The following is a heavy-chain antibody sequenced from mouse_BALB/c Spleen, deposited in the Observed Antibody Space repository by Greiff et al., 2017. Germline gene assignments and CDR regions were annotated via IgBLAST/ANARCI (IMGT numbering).Heavy chain of an antibody. CDR2: ISSGGSYT. D-gene: IGHD3-3*01. CDR1: GFTFSSYG. Sequence: EVKLVESGGDLVKPGGSLKLSCAASGFTFSSYGMSWVRQTPDKRLEWVATISSGGSYTYYPDSVKGRFTISRDNAKNTLYLQMSSLKSEDTAMYYCARDSSGCGDYWGQGTSVTVSS. J-gene: IGHJ4*01. V-gene: IGHV5-6*01. CDR3: ARDSSGCGDY.